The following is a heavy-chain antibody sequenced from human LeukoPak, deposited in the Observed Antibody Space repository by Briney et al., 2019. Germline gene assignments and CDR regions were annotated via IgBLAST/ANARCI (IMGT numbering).Heavy chain of an antibody. Sequence: GGSLRLSCAASGFTFSSYAMSWVRQAPGKGLEWVSAIRGCGGSTYYEDSVKGRFTISRDNSKNTLYLQMNSLRAEDTAVYYCARHGSSSMLNWFDPWGQGTLVTVSS. V-gene: IGHV3-23*01. CDR2: IRGCGGST. CDR3: ARHGSSSMLNWFDP. CDR1: GFTFSSYA. D-gene: IGHD2-2*01. J-gene: IGHJ5*02.